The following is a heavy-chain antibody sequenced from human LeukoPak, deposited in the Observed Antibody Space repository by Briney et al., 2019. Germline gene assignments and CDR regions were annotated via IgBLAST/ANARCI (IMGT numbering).Heavy chain of an antibody. CDR2: IRARGIST. CDR3: AKSFDFPNGYSPIFTPFDS. J-gene: IGHJ4*02. Sequence: PGGSLRLSCAASGFTLSSSAMSWVRQAPGKVVEWVSSIRARGISTYYADSVKGRFTISRDNSKNTLYLQMNSLRGDDIGVYYCAKSFDFPNGYSPIFTPFDSWGQGTLVSVSS. CDR1: GFTLSSSA. V-gene: IGHV3-23*01. D-gene: IGHD3-3*01.